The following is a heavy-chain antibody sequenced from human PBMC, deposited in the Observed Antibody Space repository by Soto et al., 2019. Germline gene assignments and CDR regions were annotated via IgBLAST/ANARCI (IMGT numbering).Heavy chain of an antibody. J-gene: IGHJ6*02. V-gene: IGHV4-30-4*01. Sequence: KASETLSLTCTVSGGSISSGDYYWNWIRRPPGKGLEWIGYIFYSGSTSHNPSLRSRVTISVDTSKNQFSLKLTSVTAADAAMYYCARGLNYCGSETYNYYYGMDVWGQGTTVTVSS. D-gene: IGHD3-10*01. CDR1: GGSISSGDYY. CDR2: IFYSGST. CDR3: ARGLNYCGSETYNYYYGMDV.